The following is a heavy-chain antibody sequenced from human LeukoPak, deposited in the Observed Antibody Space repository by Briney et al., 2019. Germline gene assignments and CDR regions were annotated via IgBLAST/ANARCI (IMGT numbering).Heavy chain of an antibody. D-gene: IGHD5-12*01. CDR2: ITNSGGST. J-gene: IGHJ4*02. CDR3: APYRLSIIDS. CDR1: GFTFSSYA. Sequence: PGGSLRLSCAASGFTFSSYAMYWVRQALGKGLEWVSSITNSGGSTYYVDSVKGRFTISRDNSKNVLYLQMNSLRAEDTAVYYCAPYRLSIIDSWGQGTLVTVSS. V-gene: IGHV3-23*01.